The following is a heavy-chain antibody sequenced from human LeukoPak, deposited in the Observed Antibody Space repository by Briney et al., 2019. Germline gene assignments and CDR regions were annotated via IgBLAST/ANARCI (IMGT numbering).Heavy chain of an antibody. CDR1: GYTFSSYG. V-gene: IGHV1-18*01. J-gene: IGHJ5*02. D-gene: IGHD3-3*01. CDR2: ITAYNGNT. Sequence: ASVKVSCKASGYTFSSYGISWVRQAPGQGLEWMGWITAYNGNTNYAQKLQGRVTMTTDTSTSTAYMELRSLRSDDTAVYYCATSFGVAHNWFDPWGQGTLVTVSS. CDR3: ATSFGVAHNWFDP.